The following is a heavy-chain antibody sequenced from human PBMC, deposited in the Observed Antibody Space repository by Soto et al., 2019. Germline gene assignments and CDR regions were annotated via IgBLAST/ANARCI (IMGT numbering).Heavy chain of an antibody. Sequence: GSLRLSCAASGFTFSNAWMNWVRQAPGRGLEWVGRIKSKTDGGTTDYAAPVKGRFTISRDDSKNTLYLQMNSLKTEDTAVYYCTTVSTPGYCSGGSCYLGYGMDVWGQGTTVTVSS. V-gene: IGHV3-15*07. D-gene: IGHD2-15*01. J-gene: IGHJ6*02. CDR2: IKSKTDGGTT. CDR3: TTVSTPGYCSGGSCYLGYGMDV. CDR1: GFTFSNAW.